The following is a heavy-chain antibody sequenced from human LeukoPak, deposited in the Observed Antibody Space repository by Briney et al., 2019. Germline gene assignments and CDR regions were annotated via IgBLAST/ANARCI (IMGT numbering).Heavy chain of an antibody. CDR1: GFTFSSYE. J-gene: IGHJ4*02. D-gene: IGHD6-19*01. V-gene: IGHV3-48*03. Sequence: PGGSLRLSCAASGFTFSSYEMNWVRQAPGKGLEWVSYISSSGSTIYYADSVKGRFTISRDNAKNSLYLRMNSLRAEDTAVYYCARDRQWQIFDYWGQGTLVTVSS. CDR2: ISSSGSTI. CDR3: ARDRQWQIFDY.